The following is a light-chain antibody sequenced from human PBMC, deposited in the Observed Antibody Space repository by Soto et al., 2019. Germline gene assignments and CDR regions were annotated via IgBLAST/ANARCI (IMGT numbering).Light chain of an antibody. J-gene: IGKJ1*01. CDR1: QSISSY. Sequence: DIQMTQSPSSLSASVGDRVTITCRASQSISSYLNWYQQKPGKAPKLLIYAASSLQSGVPSRFSGSGSGTDFTLTISSLQPEDFATYYCQQSYSTLSWTCGQGPKVEIK. CDR3: QQSYSTLSWT. CDR2: AAS. V-gene: IGKV1-39*01.